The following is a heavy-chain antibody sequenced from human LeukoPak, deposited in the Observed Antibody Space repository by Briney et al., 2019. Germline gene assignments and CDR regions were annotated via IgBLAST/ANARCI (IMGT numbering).Heavy chain of an antibody. J-gene: IGHJ4*02. V-gene: IGHV3-23*01. CDR2: ISGSGGST. Sequence: GGSLRLSCAASGFTFSSYAMSWVRQAPGKGLEWVSAISGSGGSTYYADSVKGRFTTSRDNSKNTLYLQMNSLRAEDTAVYYCASSSIVVVPAATEYYFDYWGQGTLVTVSS. CDR1: GFTFSSYA. D-gene: IGHD2-2*01. CDR3: ASSSIVVVPAATEYYFDY.